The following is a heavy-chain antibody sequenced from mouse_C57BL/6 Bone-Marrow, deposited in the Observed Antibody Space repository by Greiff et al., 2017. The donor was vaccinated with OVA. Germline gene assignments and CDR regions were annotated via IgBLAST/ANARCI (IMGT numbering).Heavy chain of an antibody. CDR3: SRREYYYGSSFDY. J-gene: IGHJ2*01. D-gene: IGHD1-1*01. CDR1: GFTFSSYG. V-gene: IGHV5-6*01. CDR2: ISSGGSYT. Sequence: EVQLQESGGDLVKPGGSLKLSCAASGFTFSSYGMSWVRQTPDKRLEWVATISSGGSYTYYPDSVKGRFTISRDNAKNPLYLQMSSLQSEDTAMYYCSRREYYYGSSFDYWCQGTTLTVSS.